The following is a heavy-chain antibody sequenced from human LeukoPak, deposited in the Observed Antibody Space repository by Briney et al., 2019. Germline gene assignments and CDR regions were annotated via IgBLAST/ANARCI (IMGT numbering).Heavy chain of an antibody. V-gene: IGHV1-18*01. CDR3: GRGGPGDY. D-gene: IGHD3-16*01. Sequence: ASVKVSCKASGYTFTNYGITWVRQAPGQGLEWMAWISYNGNTNYAQKVQGRVTMTKDTSTNTAYMELRSLRSDDTAVYYCGRGGPGDYWGQGTLVTVSS. J-gene: IGHJ4*02. CDR1: GYTFTNYG. CDR2: ISYNGNT.